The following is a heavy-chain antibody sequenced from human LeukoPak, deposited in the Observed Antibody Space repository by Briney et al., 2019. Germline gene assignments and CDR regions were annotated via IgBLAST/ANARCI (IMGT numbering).Heavy chain of an antibody. Sequence: PSETLSLTCTVSGGSISSSSYYWGWIRQPPGKGLEWIGSIYYSGSTYYNPSLKSRVTISVDTSKNQFSLKLSSVTAADTAAYYCARQDQLYSSGWSTVAPSFDYWGQGTLVTVSS. CDR3: ARQDQLYSSGWSTVAPSFDY. CDR1: GGSISSSSYY. J-gene: IGHJ4*02. V-gene: IGHV4-39*01. CDR2: IYYSGST. D-gene: IGHD6-19*01.